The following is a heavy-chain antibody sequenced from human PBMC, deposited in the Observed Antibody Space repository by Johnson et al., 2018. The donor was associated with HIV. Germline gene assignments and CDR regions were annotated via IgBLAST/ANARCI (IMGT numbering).Heavy chain of an antibody. Sequence: VQLVESGGGLVQPGGSLRLSCIAYGFTFTSYWMSWVRQAPGKGLEWVANIKQDGSEKYYVDSVKGRFTISRDNAKNSRSLQMNSLRAEDTAVYYCARDSRLRTRAVGWADAFDIWGQGTMVTVSS. J-gene: IGHJ3*02. CDR2: IKQDGSEK. D-gene: IGHD4-17*01. CDR3: ARDSRLRTRAVGWADAFDI. CDR1: GFTFTSYW. V-gene: IGHV3-7*01.